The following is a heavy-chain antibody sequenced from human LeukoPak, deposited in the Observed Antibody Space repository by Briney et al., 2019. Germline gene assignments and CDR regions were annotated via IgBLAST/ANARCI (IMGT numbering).Heavy chain of an antibody. CDR1: GFTFSGSA. D-gene: IGHD2-2*01. J-gene: IGHJ6*03. CDR3: TSRYCNRTNCYAFDYYYYMDV. V-gene: IGHV3-73*01. CDR2: IRSKANSYAT. Sequence: GGSLRLSCAASGFTFSGSAMHWVRQASGKGLEWVGRIRSKANSYATEYAASVKGRFTISRDDSKNTAYLQMNSLKTEDTAVYYCTSRYCNRTNCYAFDYYYYMDVWGKGITVTVSS.